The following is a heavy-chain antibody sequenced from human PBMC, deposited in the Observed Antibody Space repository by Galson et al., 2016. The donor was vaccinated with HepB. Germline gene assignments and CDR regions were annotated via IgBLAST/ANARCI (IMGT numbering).Heavy chain of an antibody. D-gene: IGHD7-27*01. CDR2: IYIGDDT. CDR3: STHGRLGLGDN. J-gene: IGHJ4*02. Sequence: SLRLSCAASGFIVNSNYMSWVRQAPGKGLEWVSMIYIGDDTFYADSVKGRFTISRDISKNILFLQMNNLRAEDTALYYCSTHGRLGLGDNWGQGTLVTVSS. CDR1: GFIVNSNY. V-gene: IGHV3-66*04.